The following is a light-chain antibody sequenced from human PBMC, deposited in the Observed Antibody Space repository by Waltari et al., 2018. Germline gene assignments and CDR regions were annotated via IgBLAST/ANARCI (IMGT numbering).Light chain of an antibody. Sequence: QSALTQPASVSGSPGQSIPISCPGTSSDGGGSNYCSWYQQHPGKAPKPMIYDVTQRPSGVSNRFSGSKSGNTASLTISGLQAEDEADYYCSSYTSSSTLEVFGGGTKLTVL. CDR3: SSYTSSSTLEV. V-gene: IGLV2-14*01. CDR2: DVT. J-gene: IGLJ3*02. CDR1: SSDGGGSNY.